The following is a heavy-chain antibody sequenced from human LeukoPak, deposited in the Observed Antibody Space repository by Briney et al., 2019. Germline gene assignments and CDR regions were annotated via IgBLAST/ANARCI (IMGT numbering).Heavy chain of an antibody. CDR1: GYTFTSYG. V-gene: IGHV1-18*01. CDR2: ISAYNGNT. D-gene: IGHD5-12*01. Sequence: ASVKVSCKASGYTFTSYGISWVRQAPGQGLEWMGWISAYNGNTNYAQKFQGRVTMTRNTSISTAYMELSSLRSEDTAVYYCARAEAWLRLNSYYYMDVWGKGTTVTISS. J-gene: IGHJ6*03. CDR3: ARAEAWLRLNSYYYMDV.